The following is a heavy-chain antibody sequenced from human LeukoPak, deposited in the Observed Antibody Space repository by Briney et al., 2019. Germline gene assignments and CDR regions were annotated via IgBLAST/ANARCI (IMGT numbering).Heavy chain of an antibody. CDR3: ARLLRWLYFDY. V-gene: IGHV4-39*01. CDR1: GGSISSSSYY. D-gene: IGHD5-12*01. J-gene: IGHJ4*02. CDR2: IYYSGST. Sequence: SETLSLTCTVSGGSISSSSYYWGWIRQPPGKGLEWIGSIYYSGSTYYNPSLKSRVTISVDTSKNQFSLKLSSVTAADTAVYYCARLLRWLYFDYWGQGTLVTVSS.